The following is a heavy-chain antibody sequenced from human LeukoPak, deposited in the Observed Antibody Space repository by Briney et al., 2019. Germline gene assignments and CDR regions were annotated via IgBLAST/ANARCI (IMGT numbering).Heavy chain of an antibody. V-gene: IGHV1-18*01. CDR1: GYTFTSYG. Sequence: ASMKVSCKASGYTFTSYGISWVRQAPGQGLERMGWISAYNGNTNYAQKLQGRVTMTTDTSTSTAYMELRSLRSDDTAVYYCARPYGDYLGHHYYFDYWGQGTLVTVSS. D-gene: IGHD4-17*01. CDR3: ARPYGDYLGHHYYFDY. J-gene: IGHJ4*02. CDR2: ISAYNGNT.